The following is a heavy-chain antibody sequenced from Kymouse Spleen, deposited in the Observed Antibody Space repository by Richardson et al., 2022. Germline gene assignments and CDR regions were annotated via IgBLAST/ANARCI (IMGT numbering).Heavy chain of an antibody. CDR3: AKGSYGSGSYGYYYYGMDV. CDR2: ISYDGSNK. CDR1: GFTFSSYG. J-gene: IGHJ6*02. D-gene: IGHD3-10*01. Sequence: QVQLVESGGGVVQPGRSLRLSCAASGFTFSSYGMHWVRQAPGKGLEWVAVISYDGSNKYYADSVKGRFTISRDNSKNTLYLQMNSLRAEDTAVYYCAKGSYGSGSYGYYYYGMDVWGQGTTVTVSS. V-gene: IGHV3-30*18.